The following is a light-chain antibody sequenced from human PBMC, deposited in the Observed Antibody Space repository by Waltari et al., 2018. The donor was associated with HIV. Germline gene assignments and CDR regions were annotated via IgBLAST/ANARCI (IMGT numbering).Light chain of an antibody. CDR2: EGS. J-gene: IGLJ1*01. CDR1: SSDIGRYTL. V-gene: IGLV2-23*01. Sequence: QSALTQPASVSGSPGQSITISCTGTSSDIGRYTLVSWYQQHPGKAPKLMIYEGSKRPSGVSNRFSVSKSGNTASLTISGLQAEDEADYYCCSYAGSTTFYVFGTGTKVTVL. CDR3: CSYAGSTTFYV.